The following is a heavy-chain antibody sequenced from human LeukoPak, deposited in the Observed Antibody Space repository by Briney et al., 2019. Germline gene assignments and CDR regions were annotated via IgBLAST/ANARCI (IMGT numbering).Heavy chain of an antibody. CDR3: ARGTTTVTTANWFDP. CDR2: IYYSGST. J-gene: IGHJ5*02. CDR1: GGSISSYY. D-gene: IGHD4-17*01. V-gene: IGHV4-59*01. Sequence: PSETLSLTCTVSGGSISSYYWSWIRQPPGKGLEWIGYIYYSGSTNYNPSLKSRVTISVDTSKNQFSLKLSSVTAADTAVYYCARGTTTVTTANWFDPWGQGILVTVSS.